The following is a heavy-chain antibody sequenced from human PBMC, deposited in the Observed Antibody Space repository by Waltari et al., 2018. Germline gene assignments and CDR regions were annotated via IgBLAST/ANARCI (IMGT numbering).Heavy chain of an antibody. CDR2: ISYTGTS. V-gene: IGHV4-30-4*08. CDR3: AREGEGGYSYGLNWFDP. D-gene: IGHD5-18*01. CDR1: GGAIGSGDSF. Sequence: QVQLQESGPGLVKPSQTLSLTCAVSGGAIGSGDSFCRWIRQPPGKVLELIGYISYTGTSYYNPSLKSRVTISVDTSKNQFSLKLSSVTAADTAVYYCAREGEGGYSYGLNWFDPWGQGTLVTVSS. J-gene: IGHJ5*02.